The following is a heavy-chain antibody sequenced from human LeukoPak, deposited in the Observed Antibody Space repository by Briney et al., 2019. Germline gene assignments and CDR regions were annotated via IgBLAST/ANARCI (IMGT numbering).Heavy chain of an antibody. Sequence: GGSLRLSCAASGFTFSSYNMNWVRQAPGKGLEWVSSISGSSSYIYYADSVKGRFTISRDNAKNTLYLQMNSLRAEDTAVYYCARENGPYYYYYYMDVWGKGTTVTVSS. J-gene: IGHJ6*03. D-gene: IGHD2-8*01. CDR2: ISGSSSYI. CDR3: ARENGPYYYYYYMDV. CDR1: GFTFSSYN. V-gene: IGHV3-21*01.